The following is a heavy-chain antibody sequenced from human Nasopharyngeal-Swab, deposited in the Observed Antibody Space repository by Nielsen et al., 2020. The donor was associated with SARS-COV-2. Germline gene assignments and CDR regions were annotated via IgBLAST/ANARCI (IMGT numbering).Heavy chain of an antibody. J-gene: IGHJ4*02. V-gene: IGHV4-34*01. D-gene: IGHD3-10*01. CDR3: AATDYDSGSYGVALDY. CDR1: GGSFSGYY. Sequence: GSLRLSCAVSGGSFSGYYWSWIRQPPGQGLQWIGEISHAGTTNYNPSLKNRVAISVVTSKNQFSLKLSSVTAADTAVYYCAATDYDSGSYGVALDYWGQGTLVTVSS. CDR2: ISHAGTT.